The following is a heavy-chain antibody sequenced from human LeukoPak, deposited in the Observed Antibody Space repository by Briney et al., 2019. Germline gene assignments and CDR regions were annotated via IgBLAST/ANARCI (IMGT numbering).Heavy chain of an antibody. CDR2: ISSNSSYV. V-gene: IGHV3-21*01. Sequence: GVSLRLSCAASGFTCCSYSMKWVRQAPGKGLEWVSSISSNSSYVYYADSVKGRFTISRDNAKNSLYLQMNSLRAEDTAVYYCARVARGGGIVGAAQFDYWGQGTLVTVSS. D-gene: IGHD1-26*01. J-gene: IGHJ4*02. CDR1: GFTCCSYS. CDR3: ARVARGGGIVGAAQFDY.